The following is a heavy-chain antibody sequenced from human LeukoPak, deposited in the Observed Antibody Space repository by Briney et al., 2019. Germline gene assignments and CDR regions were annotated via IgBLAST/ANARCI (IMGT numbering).Heavy chain of an antibody. CDR1: GFTFSSYS. CDR3: AREPADYYDSSGLDY. J-gene: IGHJ4*02. Sequence: PGGSLRLSCAASGFTFSSYSMNWVRQAPGKGLEWVSSISSSSSYIYYADSVKGRFTISRDNAKNSLYLQMNSLRAEDTAVYYCAREPADYYDSSGLDYWGQGTLVTVSS. CDR2: ISSSSSYI. V-gene: IGHV3-21*01. D-gene: IGHD3-22*01.